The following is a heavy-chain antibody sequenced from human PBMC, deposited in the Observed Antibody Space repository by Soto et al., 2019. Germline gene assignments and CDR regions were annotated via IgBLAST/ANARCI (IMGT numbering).Heavy chain of an antibody. J-gene: IGHJ5*02. CDR2: IYYSGIT. D-gene: IGHD2-2*01. V-gene: IGHV4-30-4*01. CDR1: GGSISSCDYY. Sequence: QVQLQESGPGLVKPSQTLSLTCSVSGGSISSCDYYWSWIRQAPGKGLGWIVHIYYSGITYYNPSLKSRVTISVDTSTTQFSLKLNSVTAADTAMYYCARLPYCLKNSCQGVRVWFDPWGQGTLVTVSS. CDR3: ARLPYCLKNSCQGVRVWFDP.